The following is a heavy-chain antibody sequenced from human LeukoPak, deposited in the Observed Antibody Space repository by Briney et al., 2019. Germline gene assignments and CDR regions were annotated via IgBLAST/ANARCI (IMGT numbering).Heavy chain of an antibody. CDR2: INPNSGGT. CDR3: ARDRPNEDTAMVPLDY. CDR1: GYTFTGYY. J-gene: IGHJ4*02. D-gene: IGHD5-18*01. Sequence: GASVKVSCKASGYTFTGYYTHWVRQAPGQGLEWMGWINPNSGGTNYAQKFQGRVTMTRDTSISTAYTELSRLRSDDTAVYYCARDRPNEDTAMVPLDYWGQGTLVTVSS. V-gene: IGHV1-2*02.